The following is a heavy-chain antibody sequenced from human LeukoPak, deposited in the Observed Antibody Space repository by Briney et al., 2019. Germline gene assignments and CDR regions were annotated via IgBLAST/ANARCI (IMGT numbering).Heavy chain of an antibody. CDR3: ARDSSGWHDRWDY. V-gene: IGHV3-21*01. D-gene: IGHD6-19*01. J-gene: IGHJ4*02. CDR2: ISTTSSYI. Sequence: GGSLRLSCAASGFTFSYYGINWVRQAPGKGLEWVSFISTTSSYIYYADSVKGRFTISRDNAKNSVYLQMNSLRVEDTAVYYCARDSSGWHDRWDYWGQGTLVTVSS. CDR1: GFTFSYYG.